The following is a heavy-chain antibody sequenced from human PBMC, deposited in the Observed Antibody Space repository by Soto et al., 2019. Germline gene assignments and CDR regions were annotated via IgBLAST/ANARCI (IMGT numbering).Heavy chain of an antibody. D-gene: IGHD2-15*01. Sequence: GASVKVSCKASGYTFTSYYMHWVRQAPGQGLEWMGIINPSGGSTSYAQKFQGRVTMTRDTSTSTVYMELSSLRSEDTAVYYCARTDCSGGSCYSWGSSCYGMDVWGQGTTVTVSS. CDR3: ARTDCSGGSCYSWGSSCYGMDV. J-gene: IGHJ6*02. CDR1: GYTFTSYY. CDR2: INPSGGST. V-gene: IGHV1-46*01.